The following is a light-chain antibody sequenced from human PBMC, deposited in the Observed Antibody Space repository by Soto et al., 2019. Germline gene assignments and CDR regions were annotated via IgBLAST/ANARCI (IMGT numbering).Light chain of an antibody. CDR2: KAS. Sequence: DIQMTQSPSTLSASVWDIVTITCRASHSINSWLAWYQQKPGKAPNLLIYKASTLGSGVPSRFSGSGSGTEFTLTINSLQPDDFATYYCRQHDSYPITFGQGTRLEI. CDR1: HSINSW. J-gene: IGKJ5*01. CDR3: RQHDSYPIT. V-gene: IGKV1-5*03.